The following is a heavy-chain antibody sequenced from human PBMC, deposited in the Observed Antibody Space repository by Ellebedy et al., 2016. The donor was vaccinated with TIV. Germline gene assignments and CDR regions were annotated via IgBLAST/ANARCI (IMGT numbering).Heavy chain of an antibody. CDR3: ATVPSAGADF. CDR1: GGTFSGSA. D-gene: IGHD4-17*01. Sequence: ASVKVSCKASGGTFSGSAISWVRQAPGQGLEWMGVLDVRVGSTVYAQRVQGRVTMTRDTSTRTVYMELTSLRSDDTAVYYCATVPSAGADFWGQGTLVTVSS. J-gene: IGHJ5*01. V-gene: IGHV1-46*01. CDR2: LDVRVGST.